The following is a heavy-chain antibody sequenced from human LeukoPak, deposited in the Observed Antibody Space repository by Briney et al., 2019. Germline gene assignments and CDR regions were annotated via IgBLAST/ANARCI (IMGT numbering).Heavy chain of an antibody. D-gene: IGHD3-3*01. CDR1: GGSFSGYY. CDR3: ASWRGSYFDY. Sequence: SSETLSLTCAVYGGSFSGYYWSWIRQPPGKGLEWIGEINHSGSTNYNPSLKSRVTISVDTSKNQFSLKLSSVTAADTAVYYCASWRGSYFDYWGQGTLVTVSS. J-gene: IGHJ4*02. V-gene: IGHV4-34*01. CDR2: INHSGST.